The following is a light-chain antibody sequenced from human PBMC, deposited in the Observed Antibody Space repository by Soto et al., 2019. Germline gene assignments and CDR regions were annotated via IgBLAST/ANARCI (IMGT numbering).Light chain of an antibody. CDR3: SSYTSRSTVI. J-gene: IGLJ2*01. V-gene: IGLV2-14*01. CDR2: EVT. Sequence: QSALTPPASVSGSPGQSITISCTGTSNDVGGYNYVSWYQQHPGKAPKLMIYEVTNRPSGISSRFSGSKSGDTASLSISGLQAKDEAVYSCSSYTSRSTVICGGGTKLTVL. CDR1: SNDVGGYNY.